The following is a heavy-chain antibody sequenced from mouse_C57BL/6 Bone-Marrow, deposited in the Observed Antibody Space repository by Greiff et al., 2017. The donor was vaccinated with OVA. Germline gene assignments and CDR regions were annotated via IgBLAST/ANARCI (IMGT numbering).Heavy chain of an antibody. V-gene: IGHV1-81*01. Sequence: VQLQESGAELARPGASVKLSCKASGYTFTSYGISWVKQRTGQGLEWIGEIYPRSGNTYYNEKFKGKATLTADKSSSTAYMELRSLTSEDSAVYFCARKESLGRFDYWGQGTTLTVSS. CDR2: IYPRSGNT. CDR1: GYTFTSYG. D-gene: IGHD4-1*01. CDR3: ARKESLGRFDY. J-gene: IGHJ2*01.